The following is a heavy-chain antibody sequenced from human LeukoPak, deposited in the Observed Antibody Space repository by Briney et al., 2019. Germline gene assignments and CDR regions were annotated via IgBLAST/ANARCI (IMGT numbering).Heavy chain of an antibody. CDR1: GFTFSSYA. V-gene: IGHV3-30*02. CDR3: AKGGGVIGRSYYFDY. Sequence: GGSLRLSCAASGFTFSSYAMHWVRQSPGKGLQWVAFIRYDGSNKYYADSVKGRFTISRDNPKNTMNLQMNSLRAEDTNVYYCAKGGGVIGRSYYFDYWGQGTLVTVSS. D-gene: IGHD2-8*02. J-gene: IGHJ4*02. CDR2: IRYDGSNK.